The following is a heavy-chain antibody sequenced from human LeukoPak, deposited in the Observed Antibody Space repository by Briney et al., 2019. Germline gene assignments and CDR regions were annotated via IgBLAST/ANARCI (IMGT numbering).Heavy chain of an antibody. CDR1: GFTFSNYA. Sequence: PGGSLRLSCAASGFTFSNYAMSWVRQAPGKGLEWVSAISGSGGSTYYADSVKGRFTISRDNSKNTLYLQMNSLRAEDTAVYYCAKDPLHIVVVPAAMFSWGQGTLVTVSS. CDR2: ISGSGGST. D-gene: IGHD2-2*01. V-gene: IGHV3-23*01. J-gene: IGHJ4*02. CDR3: AKDPLHIVVVPAAMFS.